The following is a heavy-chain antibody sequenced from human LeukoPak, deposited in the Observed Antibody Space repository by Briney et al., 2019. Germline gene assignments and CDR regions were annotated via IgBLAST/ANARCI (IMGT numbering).Heavy chain of an antibody. CDR1: GYSISSGYY. J-gene: IGHJ6*03. CDR3: ARQDIVVVVAATPDDYYYYMDV. V-gene: IGHV4-38-2*02. Sequence: PPETLSLTCTVSGYSISSGYYWGWIRQPPGKGLEWIGSIYHSGSTYYNPSLKSRVTISVDTSKNQFPLKLSSVTAADTAVYYCARQDIVVVVAATPDDYYYYMDVWGKGTTVTVSS. CDR2: IYHSGST. D-gene: IGHD2-15*01.